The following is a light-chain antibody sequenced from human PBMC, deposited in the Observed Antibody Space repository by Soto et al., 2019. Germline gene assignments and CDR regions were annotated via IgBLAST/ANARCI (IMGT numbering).Light chain of an antibody. Sequence: DIVMTQSPDSLAVSLGERATIYCKSSQSVLYSSNNKSYLAWYQQKPGQPPKLLIYWASTRESGVPDRFSGSGSGTDFTLTISSLQAEDVAVYYCQQYYSNALTFGGGTKVEIK. J-gene: IGKJ4*01. V-gene: IGKV4-1*01. CDR3: QQYYSNALT. CDR1: QSVLYSSNNKSY. CDR2: WAS.